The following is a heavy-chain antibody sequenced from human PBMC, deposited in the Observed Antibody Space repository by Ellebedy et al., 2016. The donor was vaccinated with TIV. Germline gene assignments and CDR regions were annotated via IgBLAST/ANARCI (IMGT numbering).Heavy chain of an antibody. CDR3: ARAAVAGRFGEPQEFDY. J-gene: IGHJ4*02. CDR2: INPNSGNT. V-gene: IGHV1-8*01. Sequence: ASVKVSXXASGYTFTTYDINWVRQATGQGLEWMGWINPNSGNTDFAQKFQGRVTMTRNTSISTAYMELRSLRSDDTAVYYCARAAVAGRFGEPQEFDYWGQGTLVTVSS. D-gene: IGHD3-10*01. CDR1: GYTFTTYD.